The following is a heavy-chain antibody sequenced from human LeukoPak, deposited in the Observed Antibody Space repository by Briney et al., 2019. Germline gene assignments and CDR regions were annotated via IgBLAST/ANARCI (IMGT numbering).Heavy chain of an antibody. D-gene: IGHD1-26*01. CDR3: ARVYSGTYYWDLDF. V-gene: IGHV3-74*01. J-gene: IGHJ4*02. Sequence: PGGSLRLSCVASGFTFSDYWMHWVRQAPGKGLVWVSRINSDGSSTTYADSVKGRFTISRDNAKNTLYLQMNSLRAEDTALYYCARVYSGTYYWDLDFWGQGTLVSVSS. CDR1: GFTFSDYW. CDR2: INSDGSST.